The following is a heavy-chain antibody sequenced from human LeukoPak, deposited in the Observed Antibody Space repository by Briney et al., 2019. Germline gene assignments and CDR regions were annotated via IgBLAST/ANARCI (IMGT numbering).Heavy chain of an antibody. CDR3: ARGGYSSSAVYYYYYYMDV. D-gene: IGHD6-6*01. Sequence: GGSLRLSCAASGFTFDDYGMSWVRQAPGKGLEWVSGINWNGGSTGYADSVKGRFTISRDNAKNSLYLQMNSLRAEDTALYYCARGGYSSSAVYYYYYYMDVWGKGITVTVSS. J-gene: IGHJ6*03. CDR1: GFTFDDYG. CDR2: INWNGGST. V-gene: IGHV3-20*04.